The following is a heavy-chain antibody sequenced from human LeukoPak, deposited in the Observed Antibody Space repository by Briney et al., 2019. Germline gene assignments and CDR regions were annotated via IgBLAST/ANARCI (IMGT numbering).Heavy chain of an antibody. CDR1: GYTFTSYD. CDR2: IIPIFGTA. J-gene: IGHJ4*02. Sequence: SVKVSCKASGYTFTSYDINWVRQATGQGLEWMGGIIPIFGTANYAQKFQGRVTITADESTSTAYMELSSLRSEDTAVYYCARISGITNPDYEDWGQGTLVTVSS. V-gene: IGHV1-69*13. D-gene: IGHD4-17*01. CDR3: ARISGITNPDYED.